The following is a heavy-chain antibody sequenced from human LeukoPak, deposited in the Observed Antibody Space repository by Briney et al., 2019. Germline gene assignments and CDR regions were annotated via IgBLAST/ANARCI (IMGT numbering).Heavy chain of an antibody. J-gene: IGHJ4*02. Sequence: PWESLKISCEGSGYSFVNYWIGWVRQMPGKGLEWMGIIYPRDSDTRYSPSFQGQVTISADKSISTAYLQWSSLKASDTAMYYCARLPSVDTAMVARVGFDYWGQGTLVTVSS. D-gene: IGHD5-18*01. V-gene: IGHV5-51*01. CDR2: IYPRDSDT. CDR3: ARLPSVDTAMVARVGFDY. CDR1: GYSFVNYW.